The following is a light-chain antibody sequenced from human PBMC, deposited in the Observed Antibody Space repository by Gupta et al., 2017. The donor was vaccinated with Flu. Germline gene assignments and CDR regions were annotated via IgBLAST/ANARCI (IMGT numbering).Light chain of an antibody. V-gene: IGKV4-1*01. Sequence: DLVMNQSPDSLAVSLGERANINCKSSQSVLYSGNNKNYLAWYQQRPGQPPKVLFYWASTRESGVPDRFSGSGSGTDFTLTITSLQAEDVAVYYCQQYHATPRTFGQGTKVEIK. CDR1: QSVLYSGNNKNY. CDR3: QQYHATPRT. J-gene: IGKJ1*01. CDR2: WAS.